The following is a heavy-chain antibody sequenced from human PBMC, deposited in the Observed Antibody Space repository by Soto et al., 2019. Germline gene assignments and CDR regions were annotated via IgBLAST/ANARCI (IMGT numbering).Heavy chain of an antibody. CDR2: TRNKANGYTT. CDR3: ARGTTGPYPAFDC. Sequence: GGSLRLSCATSGFTLSDHYMDWLRQAPGKGLEWVGRTRNKANGYTTEYAASVKGRFTISRDDSKKSLYLQMNSLKTDDTAVYYCARGTTGPYPAFDCWGQGTLVTVSS. V-gene: IGHV3-72*01. D-gene: IGHD1-1*01. CDR1: GFTLSDHY. J-gene: IGHJ4*02.